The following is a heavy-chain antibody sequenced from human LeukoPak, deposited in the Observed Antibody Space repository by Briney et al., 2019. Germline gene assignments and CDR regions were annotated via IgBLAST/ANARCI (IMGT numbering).Heavy chain of an antibody. CDR3: ARDPIFGVVIIRPDDAFDI. V-gene: IGHV4-38-2*02. CDR1: GGSISSYY. J-gene: IGHJ3*02. Sequence: SETLSLTCTVSGGSISSYYWSWIRQPPGKGLEWIGSIYHSGSTYYNPSLKSRVTISVDTSKNQFSLKLSSVTAADTAVYYCARDPIFGVVIIRPDDAFDIWGQGTMVTVSS. CDR2: IYHSGST. D-gene: IGHD3-3*01.